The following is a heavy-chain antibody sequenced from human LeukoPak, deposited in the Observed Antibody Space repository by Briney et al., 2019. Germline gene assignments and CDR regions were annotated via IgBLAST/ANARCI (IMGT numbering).Heavy chain of an antibody. CDR2: VYHTGAT. V-gene: IGHV4-4*02. J-gene: IGHJ4*02. Sequence: SETLSLTCAVSGASISSSNWWYWVRQSPGKGLEWIGEVYHTGATNYNPALSSRVTMSIDTSKNQFSLNLRSVTAADTAMYYCARDMQAGSYGGFDYWGQGTLVTVSS. CDR1: GASISSSNW. CDR3: ARDMQAGSYGGFDY. D-gene: IGHD5-18*01.